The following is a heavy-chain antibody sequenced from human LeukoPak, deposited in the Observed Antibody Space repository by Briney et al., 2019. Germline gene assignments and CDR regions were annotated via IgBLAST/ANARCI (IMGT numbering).Heavy chain of an antibody. CDR1: GGSISSGDYY. D-gene: IGHD2-21*01. J-gene: IGHJ4*02. V-gene: IGHV4-30-4*08. CDR2: IHYSGST. Sequence: SQTLSLTCTVSGGSISSGDYYWSWIRQPPGKGLEWIGYIHYSGSTYYNPSLKSRVTISVDTSKNQFSLKLSSVTAADTAVYYCARVWSWWPSFDYWGQGTLVTVSS. CDR3: ARVWSWWPSFDY.